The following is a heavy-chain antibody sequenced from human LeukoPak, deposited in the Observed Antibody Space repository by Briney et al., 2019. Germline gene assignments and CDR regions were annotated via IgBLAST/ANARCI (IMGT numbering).Heavy chain of an antibody. J-gene: IGHJ4*02. Sequence: GESLKISRKGSGYSFPSYWIGRVRQMPGKGVGGMGIIYPGDSDTRYSPSFQGQVTISADKPISTAYLQWSSLKASDPAMYYCARRDLGYVGNSPRLDYCGQGTLVTVSS. V-gene: IGHV5-51*01. CDR1: GYSFPSYW. D-gene: IGHD4-23*01. CDR3: ARRDLGYVGNSPRLDY. CDR2: IYPGDSDT.